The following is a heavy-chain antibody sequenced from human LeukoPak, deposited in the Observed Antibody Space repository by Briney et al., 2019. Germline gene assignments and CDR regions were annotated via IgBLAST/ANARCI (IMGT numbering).Heavy chain of an antibody. CDR2: IYYSGNT. V-gene: IGHV4-59*01. J-gene: IGHJ4*02. D-gene: IGHD6-6*01. Sequence: SETLSLTCTVSGGSISGYYWSWIRQPPGKGLEWIGYIYYSGNTNYNPSLKSRVTLSVDTSTNQLFLKLSSVTAADTAVYYCARESSTSQTNLFDYWGQGTLVTVSS. CDR3: ARESSTSQTNLFDY. CDR1: GGSISGYY.